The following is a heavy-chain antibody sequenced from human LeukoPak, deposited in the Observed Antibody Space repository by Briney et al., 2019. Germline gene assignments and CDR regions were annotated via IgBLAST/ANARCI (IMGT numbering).Heavy chain of an antibody. D-gene: IGHD6-13*01. CDR3: ARQGAAAGTFWDY. CDR2: IYYSGST. Sequence: SETLSLTCTVSGGSISSYYWSWIRQPPGKGLEWIGYIYYSGSTNYNPSLKSRVTISVDTSKNQFSLKLSSVTAADTAVYYCARQGAAAGTFWDYWGQGTLVTVSS. CDR1: GGSISSYY. J-gene: IGHJ4*02. V-gene: IGHV4-59*08.